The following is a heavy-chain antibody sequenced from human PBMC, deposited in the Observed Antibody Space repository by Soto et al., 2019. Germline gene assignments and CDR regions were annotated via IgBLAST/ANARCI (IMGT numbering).Heavy chain of an antibody. D-gene: IGHD3-10*01. J-gene: IGHJ6*02. V-gene: IGHV4-30-4*02. CDR3: ARDLPSLEVRSYGMDV. Sequence: SDTLSLTCTVSGGSISSGDYYGRWIRQPPGKGLEWIGYIYYSGSTYYNPSLKSRVTISVDTSKNQFSLKLSSVTSEDTAVYYCARDLPSLEVRSYGMDVWGQGTTVTVSS. CDR2: IYYSGST. CDR1: GGSISSGDYY.